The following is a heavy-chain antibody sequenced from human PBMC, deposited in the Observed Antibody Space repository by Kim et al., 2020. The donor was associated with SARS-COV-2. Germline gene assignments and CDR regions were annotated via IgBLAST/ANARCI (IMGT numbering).Heavy chain of an antibody. Sequence: SETLSLTCTVSGGSISSSSYYWGWIRQPPGKGLEWIGSIYYSGSTYYNPSLKSRVTISVDTSKNQFSLKLSSVTAADTAVYYCARQSGGITIFGVVISAFHYWGQGTLVTVSS. CDR3: ARQSGGITIFGVVISAFHY. J-gene: IGHJ4*02. D-gene: IGHD3-3*01. CDR2: IYYSGST. V-gene: IGHV4-39*01. CDR1: GGSISSSSYY.